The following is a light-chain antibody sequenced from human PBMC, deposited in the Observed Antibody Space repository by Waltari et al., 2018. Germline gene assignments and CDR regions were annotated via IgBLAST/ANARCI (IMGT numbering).Light chain of an antibody. CDR3: QVWESYGDHLVV. J-gene: IGLJ2*01. V-gene: IGLV3-21*01. Sequence: SYVLTQPPSVSVAPGKTARITCGGSNIGSKNVNWYQQKPGQATVWVIYYDSDRPSGIPERFSGSNSGNTATLTISRVEAGDEADYYCQVWESYGDHLVVFGGGTNLTVV. CDR2: YDS. CDR1: NIGSKN.